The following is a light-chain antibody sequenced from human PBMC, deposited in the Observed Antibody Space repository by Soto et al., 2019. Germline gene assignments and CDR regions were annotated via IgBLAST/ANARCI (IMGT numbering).Light chain of an antibody. CDR1: QSVSNNY. V-gene: IGKV3-11*01. J-gene: IGKJ1*01. CDR2: DAS. CDR3: QQRSNWPPWT. Sequence: DIELTQSPCTLSLSPGERATLSCRASQSVSNNYLAWYQQKPGQAPRLLIYDASNRATGIPARFSGSGSGTDFTLTISSLEPEDYAFYYCQQRSNWPPWTFGQGTKVDIK.